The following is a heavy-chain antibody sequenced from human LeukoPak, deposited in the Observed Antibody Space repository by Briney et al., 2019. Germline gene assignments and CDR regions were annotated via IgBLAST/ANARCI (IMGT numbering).Heavy chain of an antibody. CDR2: IRGSSDSR. J-gene: IGHJ6*02. D-gene: IGHD6-19*01. V-gene: IGHV3-48*02. CDR1: GFSFNSYG. Sequence: GRSLRLSCAASGFSFNSYGMHWVRQAPGKGLEWISYIRGSSDSRYYADSVKGRFTISRDNAKNSLYLQMNSLRDEDTAVYFCARVSSGWAGYMDVWGQGTTVTVSS. CDR3: ARVSSGWAGYMDV.